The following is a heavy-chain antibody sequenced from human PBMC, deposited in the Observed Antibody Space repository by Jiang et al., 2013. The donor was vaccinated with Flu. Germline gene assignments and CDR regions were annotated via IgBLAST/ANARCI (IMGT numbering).Heavy chain of an antibody. CDR3: ARSGAIVLVMYAVFDY. V-gene: IGHV4-39*07. CDR2: IRYSGST. Sequence: GPGLVKPSETLSLTCTVSGGSISSSSYYWGWIRQPPGKGLEWIGSIRYSGSTYYNPSLKSRVTVSVDTSKNQFSLKLSSVTAADTAVYYCARSGAIVLVMYAVFDYWGQGTLVTVSS. CDR1: GGSISSSSYY. J-gene: IGHJ4*02. D-gene: IGHD2-8*02.